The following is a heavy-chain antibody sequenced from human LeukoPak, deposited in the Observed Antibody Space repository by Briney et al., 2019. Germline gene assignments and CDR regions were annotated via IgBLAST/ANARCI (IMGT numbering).Heavy chain of an antibody. Sequence: PGGSLRLSCAASGFTFSSYGMHWVRQAPGKGLEWVAVIWYDGSNKYYADSVKGRCTTSRDNSKNTLYLQMNSLRAEDTAVYYCAKDLAAADPYNWFDPWGQGTLVTVSS. CDR2: IWYDGSNK. CDR1: GFTFSSYG. J-gene: IGHJ5*02. D-gene: IGHD6-13*01. CDR3: AKDLAAADPYNWFDP. V-gene: IGHV3-33*06.